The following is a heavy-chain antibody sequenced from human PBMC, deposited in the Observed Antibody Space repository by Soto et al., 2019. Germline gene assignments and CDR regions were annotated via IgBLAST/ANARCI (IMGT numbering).Heavy chain of an antibody. CDR1: GGSISSSSYY. V-gene: IGHV4-39*01. CDR3: ARLRIEYQLLSDYYYYYMDV. CDR2: IYYSGST. Sequence: PSETLSLTCTVSGGSISSSSYYWGWIRQPPGKGLEWIGSIYYSGSTYYNPSLKSRVTISVDTPKNQFSLKLSSVTAADTAVYYCARLRIEYQLLSDYYYYYMDVWGKGTTVTVSS. J-gene: IGHJ6*03. D-gene: IGHD2-2*01.